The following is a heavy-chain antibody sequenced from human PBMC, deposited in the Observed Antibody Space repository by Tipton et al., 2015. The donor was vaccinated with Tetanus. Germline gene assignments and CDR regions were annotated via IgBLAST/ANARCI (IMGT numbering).Heavy chain of an antibody. CDR1: GYTFTSYG. CDR2: ISAYNGNT. J-gene: IGHJ5*02. V-gene: IGHV1-18*01. D-gene: IGHD6-13*01. Sequence: QSGPEVKKPGASVKASCKASGYTFTSYGISWVRQAPGQGLGWMGWISAYNGNTNYAQKLQGRVTMTTDTSTSTAYMELRSLRSDDTAVYYCARDPRNGIAAAAWLDPWGQGTLVTVSS. CDR3: ARDPRNGIAAAAWLDP.